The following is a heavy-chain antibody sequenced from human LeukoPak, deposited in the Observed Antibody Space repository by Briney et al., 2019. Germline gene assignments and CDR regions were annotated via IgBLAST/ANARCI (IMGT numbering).Heavy chain of an antibody. Sequence: GGSLRLSCAASGFTFSSYWMGWVRQAPGKGLEWVANIKQDGSEKYYVDSVKGRFTFSRDNAKNSLYLQMNSLRAEDTAVYYCARVRTTVTTFDAFDIWGQGTMVTVSS. D-gene: IGHD4-17*01. CDR1: GFTFSSYW. CDR2: IKQDGSEK. V-gene: IGHV3-7*01. CDR3: ARVRTTVTTFDAFDI. J-gene: IGHJ3*02.